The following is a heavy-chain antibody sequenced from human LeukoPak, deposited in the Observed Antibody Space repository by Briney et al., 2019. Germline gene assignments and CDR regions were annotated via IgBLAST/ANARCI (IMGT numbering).Heavy chain of an antibody. Sequence: SVKVSRKASGGTFSSYAISWVRQAPGQGLEWMGGIIPIFGTANYAQKFQGRVTITADESTSTAYMELSSLRSEDTAVYYCARSIVVVPAAIGGGYYYYGMDVWGQGTTVTVSS. J-gene: IGHJ6*02. CDR2: IIPIFGTA. CDR3: ARSIVVVPAAIGGGYYYYGMDV. V-gene: IGHV1-69*13. D-gene: IGHD2-2*02. CDR1: GGTFSSYA.